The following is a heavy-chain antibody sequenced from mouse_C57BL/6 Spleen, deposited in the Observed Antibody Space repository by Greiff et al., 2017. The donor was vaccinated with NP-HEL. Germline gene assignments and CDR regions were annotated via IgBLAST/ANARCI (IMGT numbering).Heavy chain of an antibody. CDR1: GYTFTDHT. J-gene: IGHJ3*01. Sequence: VQLQQSDAELVKPGASVKISCKVSGYTFTDHTIHWMKQRPEQGLEWIGSIYPRDGSTKYNEKFKGKAKLTADKSSRTAYMQLNSLTSEDSAVYDCARPDSMVARPFAYWGQGTLVTVSA. V-gene: IGHV1-78*01. CDR2: IYPRDGST. D-gene: IGHD2-1*01. CDR3: ARPDSMVARPFAY.